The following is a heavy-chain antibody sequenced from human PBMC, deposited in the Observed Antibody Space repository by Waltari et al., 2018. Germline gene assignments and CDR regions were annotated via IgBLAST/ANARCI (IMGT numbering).Heavy chain of an antibody. CDR1: GYTFTGYY. CDR2: TNPKNGGK. J-gene: IGHJ4*02. V-gene: IGHV1-2*02. Sequence: QVQLVQSGAEVKKPGASVKVSCKASGYTFTGYYMHWVRQAPGKGREWMGWTNPKNGGKNYAQRFQGRVTMTRETSISTAYMELSRLRSDDTAVYYCARDIAVDAFGVDIVLMVYDYWGQGTLVTVSS. CDR3: ARDIAVDAFGVDIVLMVYDY. D-gene: IGHD2-8*01.